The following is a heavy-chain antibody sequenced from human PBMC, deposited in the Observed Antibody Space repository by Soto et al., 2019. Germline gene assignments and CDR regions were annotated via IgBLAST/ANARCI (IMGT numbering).Heavy chain of an antibody. CDR1: GGSFSGYY. Sequence: SETLSLTCAVYGGSFSGYYWSWIRQPPGKGLEWIGEINHSGSTNYNPSLKSRVTISVDTSKNQFSLKLTSVTAADTAVYYCARGGYCSTTSCFDDWGQGTLGTVS. CDR2: INHSGST. CDR3: ARGGYCSTTSCFDD. J-gene: IGHJ4*02. V-gene: IGHV4-34*01. D-gene: IGHD2-2*01.